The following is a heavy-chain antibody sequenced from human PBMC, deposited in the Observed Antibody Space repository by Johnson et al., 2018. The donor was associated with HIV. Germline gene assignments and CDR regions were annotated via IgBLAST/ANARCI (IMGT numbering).Heavy chain of an antibody. J-gene: IGHJ1*01. CDR3: ATGASSTWSLGDEVRGRLGLRWAM. CDR2: TRNKAHSYTT. CDR1: GFTFSSYA. V-gene: IGHV3-72*01. D-gene: IGHD6-13*01. Sequence: VQLVESGGGVVQPGRSLRLSCAASGFTFSSYAMHWVRQAPGKGLEWVGRTRNKAHSYTTEYAASVKGRFTISRDDSKNSLYLQMNSLKSEDTAVYYCATGASSTWSLGDEVRGRLGLRWAMWG.